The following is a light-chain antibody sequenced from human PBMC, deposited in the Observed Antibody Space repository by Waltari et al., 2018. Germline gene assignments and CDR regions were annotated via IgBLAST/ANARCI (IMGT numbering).Light chain of an antibody. CDR3: SSYTSSSTLGV. CDR2: DVS. V-gene: IGLV2-14*03. CDR1: SSDVGGYNY. J-gene: IGLJ2*01. Sequence: QSALTQPASVSGSPGQSITISCTGTSSDVGGYNYVSWYQQHPGKAPKPMIYDVSNRPSGVSNRFSGSKSGNTASLTISGLQAEDEADYYCSSYTSSSTLGVFGGGTKLTVL.